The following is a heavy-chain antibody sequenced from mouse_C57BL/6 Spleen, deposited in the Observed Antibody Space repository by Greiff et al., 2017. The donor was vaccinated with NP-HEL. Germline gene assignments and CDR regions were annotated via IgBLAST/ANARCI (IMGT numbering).Heavy chain of an antibody. J-gene: IGHJ4*01. Sequence: QVQLQQPGTELVKPGASVKLSCKASGYTFTSYWMHWVKQRPGQGLEWIGNINPSNGGTNYNEKFKSKATLTVDKSSSTAYMQLSSLTSEDSAVYYCARGASYYSNYEDAMDDWGQGTSVTVSS. CDR2: INPSNGGT. CDR3: ARGASYYSNYEDAMDD. V-gene: IGHV1-53*01. CDR1: GYTFTSYW. D-gene: IGHD2-5*01.